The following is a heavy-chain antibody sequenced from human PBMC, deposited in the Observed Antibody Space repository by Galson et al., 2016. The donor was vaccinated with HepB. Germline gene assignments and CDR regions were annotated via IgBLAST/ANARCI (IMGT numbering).Heavy chain of an antibody. Sequence: SLRLSCAASGFTFGDYAMTWFRQAPGKGLEWVGFIRSKAYGGTSEYAASLKGRFTISRDDSKSIAYLQMNSLETEDTAVYYCSRWLISCYFDYWGQGTLVTVSS. CDR1: GFTFGDYA. V-gene: IGHV3-49*03. CDR3: SRWLISCYFDY. D-gene: IGHD5-12*01. J-gene: IGHJ4*02. CDR2: IRSKAYGGTS.